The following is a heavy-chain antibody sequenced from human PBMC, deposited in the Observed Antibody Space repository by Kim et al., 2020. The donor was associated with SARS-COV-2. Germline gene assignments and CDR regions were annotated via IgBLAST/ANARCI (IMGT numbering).Heavy chain of an antibody. CDR1: GFAIGGYR. CDR3: ARDDGFRSIDH. J-gene: IGHJ4*02. V-gene: IGHV3-7*01. CDR2: IKPDGSLK. Sequence: GGSLRLSCAASGFAIGGYRMAWLRQFPGKGLEWVANIKPDGSLKFYVDSVEGRFTVSRDNVKNSVYLQMDGLRPEDTAVYYCARDDGFRSIDHWGQGILVTVSS. D-gene: IGHD6-25*01.